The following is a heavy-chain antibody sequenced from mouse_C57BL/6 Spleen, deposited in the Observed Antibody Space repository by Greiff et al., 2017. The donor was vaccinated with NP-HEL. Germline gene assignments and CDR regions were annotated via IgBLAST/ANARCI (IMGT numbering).Heavy chain of an antibody. CDR1: GYTFTDYY. CDR3: ARFGTLPRAMDY. Sequence: EVQLQQSGPELVKPGASVKISCKASGYTFTDYYMNWVKQSHGKSLEWIGDINPNNGGTSYNQKFKGKATLTVDKSSSTAYMELRSLTSEDSAVYYCARFGTLPRAMDYWGQGTSVTVSS. J-gene: IGHJ4*01. D-gene: IGHD2-1*01. CDR2: INPNNGGT. V-gene: IGHV1-26*01.